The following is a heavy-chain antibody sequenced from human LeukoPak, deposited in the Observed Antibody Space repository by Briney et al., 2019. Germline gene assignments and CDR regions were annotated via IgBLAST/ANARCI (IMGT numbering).Heavy chain of an antibody. CDR2: IYYSGST. V-gene: IGHV4-30-4*01. J-gene: IGHJ3*02. D-gene: IGHD1/OR15-1a*01. Sequence: PSETLSLTCTVSGGSISSGDYYWSWIRQPPGKGLEWIGYIYYSGSTYYNPSLKSRVTISVDTSKNQFSLKLSSVTAADTAVYYCARDWNIVGGPGAFGIWGQGTMVTVSS. CDR3: ARDWNIVGGPGAFGI. CDR1: GGSISSGDYY.